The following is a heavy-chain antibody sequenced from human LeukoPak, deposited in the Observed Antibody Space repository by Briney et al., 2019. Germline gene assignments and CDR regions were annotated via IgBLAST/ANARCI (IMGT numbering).Heavy chain of an antibody. V-gene: IGHV3-23*01. CDR2: ISGGGGST. Sequence: PGGSLRLSCAASGFTFSSYAMSWVRQAPGKGLEWVSAISGGGGSTYYADSVKGRFTISRDNSKNTLFLQMNSLRAEDTAVYYCAKDRAYCGGDCSSDYWGQGILVTVSS. J-gene: IGHJ4*02. D-gene: IGHD2-21*02. CDR1: GFTFSSYA. CDR3: AKDRAYCGGDCSSDY.